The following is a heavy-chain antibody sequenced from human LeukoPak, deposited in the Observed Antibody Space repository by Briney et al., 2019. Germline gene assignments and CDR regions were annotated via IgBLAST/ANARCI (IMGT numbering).Heavy chain of an antibody. V-gene: IGHV5-51*01. D-gene: IGHD3-22*01. CDR2: IYPGDSEI. CDR3: ASPYNYDSRGSGHDAFDI. Sequence: GESLKISCKGSGYMFTSYWIGWVRQMPGKGLEWMGIIYPGDSEIRYSPSFQGQVTFSADKSINTAYLQWSSLKASDTAIYYCASPYNYDSRGSGHDAFDIWGQGTMVTVSS. J-gene: IGHJ3*02. CDR1: GYMFTSYW.